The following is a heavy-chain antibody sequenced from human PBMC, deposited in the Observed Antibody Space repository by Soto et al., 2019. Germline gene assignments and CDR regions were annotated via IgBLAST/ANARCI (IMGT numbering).Heavy chain of an antibody. CDR3: ARGPITLINWFDP. CDR2: ISVKNGNT. J-gene: IGHJ5*02. V-gene: IGHV1-18*01. D-gene: IGHD1-20*01. CDR1: GYTFTSYG. Sequence: ASVKVSCKASGYTFTSYGVSWVRQAPGQGLEWMGWISVKNGNTNYGQKFQGRVTMTTDTSTSTAYMELRSLRSDDTAVYYCARGPITLINWFDPCGDVTLVTVS.